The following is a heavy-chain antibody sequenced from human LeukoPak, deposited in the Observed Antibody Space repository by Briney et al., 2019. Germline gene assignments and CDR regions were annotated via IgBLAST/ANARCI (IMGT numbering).Heavy chain of an antibody. D-gene: IGHD1-1*01. J-gene: IGHJ5*02. CDR3: ASWTTQVWFDP. CDR2: INHSGST. Sequence: SETLSLTCAVYGGSFSGYYWSWIRQPPGKGLEWIGEINHSGSTNYNPSLKNRVTISVDTSKNQFSLKLSSVTAADTAVYYCASWTTQVWFDPWGQGTLVTVSS. CDR1: GGSFSGYY. V-gene: IGHV4-34*01.